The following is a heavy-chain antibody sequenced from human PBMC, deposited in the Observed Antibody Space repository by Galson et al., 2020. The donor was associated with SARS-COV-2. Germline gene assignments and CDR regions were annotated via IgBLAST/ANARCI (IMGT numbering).Heavy chain of an antibody. V-gene: IGHV4-30-2*01. Sequence: SQTLSLTCAVSGGSISSGGYSWSWLRQPPGKDLEWIGYIYHSGSTYYNPSLKSRVTLSVDTSKNQFSLKLSSVTAADTAVYYCARGPNYYDSSGYPTYYFDYWGQGTLVTVSS. J-gene: IGHJ4*02. D-gene: IGHD3-22*01. CDR1: GGSISSGGYS. CDR2: IYHSGST. CDR3: ARGPNYYDSSGYPTYYFDY.